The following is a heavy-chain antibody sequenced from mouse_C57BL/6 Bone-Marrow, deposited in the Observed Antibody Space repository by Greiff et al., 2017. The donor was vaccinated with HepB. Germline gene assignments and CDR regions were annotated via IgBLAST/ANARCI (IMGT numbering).Heavy chain of an antibody. CDR3: ARTIWYFDV. D-gene: IGHD1-1*02. V-gene: IGHV5-17*01. CDR1: GFTFSDYG. CDR2: ISSGSSTI. Sequence: EVQLVESGGGLVKPGGSLKLSCAASGFTFSDYGMHWVRQAPEKGLEWVAYISSGSSTIYYAVTVKGRFTISRDNAKNTLFLQMTSLRSEDTAMYYCARTIWYFDVWGTGTTVTVSS. J-gene: IGHJ1*03.